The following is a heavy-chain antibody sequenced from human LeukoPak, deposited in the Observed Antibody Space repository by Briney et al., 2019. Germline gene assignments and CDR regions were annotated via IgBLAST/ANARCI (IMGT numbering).Heavy chain of an antibody. D-gene: IGHD3-22*01. CDR3: ARGAYYYED. Sequence: PGGSLRLSCAASGSTFSSYAMSWVRQAPGKGLEWVSAISGSGGSTYYADSVKGRFTISRDNAKNSLYLQMNSLRAEDTAVYYCARGAYYYEDWGQGTLVTVSS. CDR2: ISGSGGST. CDR1: GSTFSSYA. V-gene: IGHV3-23*01. J-gene: IGHJ4*02.